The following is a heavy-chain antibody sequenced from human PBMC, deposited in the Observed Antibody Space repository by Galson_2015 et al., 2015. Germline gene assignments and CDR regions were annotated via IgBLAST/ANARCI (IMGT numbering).Heavy chain of an antibody. V-gene: IGHV3-21*01. D-gene: IGHD3-16*01. CDR1: GITFSSYS. CDR3: ARGVGVMDL. Sequence: SLRLSCAASGITFSSYSMNWVRQAPGKGLEWVSSISSSSSYIYYADSLKGRFTISRDNAKDPLYLQMNSLRAEDTAVYYCARGVGVMDLWGRGTRVTVSS. J-gene: IGHJ2*01. CDR2: ISSSSSYI.